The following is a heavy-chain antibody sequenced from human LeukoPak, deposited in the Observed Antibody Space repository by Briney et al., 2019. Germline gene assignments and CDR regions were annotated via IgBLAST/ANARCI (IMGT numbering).Heavy chain of an antibody. D-gene: IGHD1-26*01. CDR3: AIPQWELLN. CDR2: IGVSGGDT. V-gene: IGHV3-23*01. CDR1: GFIFSRYA. J-gene: IGHJ4*02. Sequence: VGSLRLSRAASGFIFSRYAMNWVGQPTRKGPDWVASIGVSGGDTHYADSVKGRSTISRDNSKNTLYLQMNSLRAEDTAIYYCAIPQWELLNWGQGTLVTVSS.